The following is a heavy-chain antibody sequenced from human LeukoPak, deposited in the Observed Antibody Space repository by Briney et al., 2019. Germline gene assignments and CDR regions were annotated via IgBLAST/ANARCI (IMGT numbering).Heavy chain of an antibody. V-gene: IGHV3-48*03. D-gene: IGHD6-6*01. CDR1: GFTFSSYE. CDR2: ISSSGSTI. Sequence: GGSLRLSSAASGFTFSSYEMNWVRQAPGKGLEWVSYISSSGSTIYYADSVKGRFTISRDNAKNSLYLQMNSLRAEDTAVYYCARDLQIRSSYPDYWGQGTLVTVSP. J-gene: IGHJ4*02. CDR3: ARDLQIRSSYPDY.